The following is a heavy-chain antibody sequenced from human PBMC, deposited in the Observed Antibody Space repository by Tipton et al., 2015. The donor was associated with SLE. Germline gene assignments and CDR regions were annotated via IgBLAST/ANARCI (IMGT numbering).Heavy chain of an antibody. D-gene: IGHD4-17*01. V-gene: IGHV3-9*01. Sequence: RSLRLSCAASGFIFGDYAMHWVRKAPGKGLEWVSGISRNSGDIGYADSVKGRFTITIDNAKNSLFLQMNSLRSEETALYFCVKGRNVVTTANFGFWGQGTLVTVSS. CDR1: GFIFGDYA. CDR3: VKGRNVVTTANFGF. CDR2: ISRNSGDI. J-gene: IGHJ4*02.